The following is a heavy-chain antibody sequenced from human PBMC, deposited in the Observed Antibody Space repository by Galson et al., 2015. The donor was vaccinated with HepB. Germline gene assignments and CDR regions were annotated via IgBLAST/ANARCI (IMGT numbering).Heavy chain of an antibody. CDR1: GGTFSSYA. CDR2: IIPIFGTA. J-gene: IGHJ2*01. CDR3: AREYSSGWYRRDDWYFDL. D-gene: IGHD6-19*01. Sequence: SVKVSCKASGGTFSSYAISWVRQAPGQGLEWMGGIIPIFGTANYAQKFQGRVTITADESTSTAYMELSSLRSEDTAVYYCAREYSSGWYRRDDWYFDLWGRGTLVTVSS. V-gene: IGHV1-69*13.